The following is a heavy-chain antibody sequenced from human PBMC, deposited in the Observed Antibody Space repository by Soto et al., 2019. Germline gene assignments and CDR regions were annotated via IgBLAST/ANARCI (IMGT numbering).Heavy chain of an antibody. CDR3: AGDGPVAQGDDWFDP. V-gene: IGHV3-74*01. J-gene: IGHJ5*02. Sequence: PGGSLRLSCAASGFTFSSYWMHWVRQAPGKGLVWVSRINSDGSSTSYADSVKGRFTISRDNAKNTLYLQMNSLRAEDTAVYYCAGDGPVAQGDDWFDPWGQGTLVTVSS. CDR1: GFTFSSYW. D-gene: IGHD3-16*01. CDR2: INSDGSST.